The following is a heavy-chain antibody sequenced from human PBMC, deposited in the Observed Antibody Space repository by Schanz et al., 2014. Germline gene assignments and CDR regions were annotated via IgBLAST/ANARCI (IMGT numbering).Heavy chain of an antibody. J-gene: IGHJ4*02. V-gene: IGHV3-7*01. CDR2: IKKDGSEK. CDR3: ARDRRNADLDY. Sequence: EVQLVESGGGLVQPGGSLRLSCAASGFTFSGFWMTWVRQAPGKGLEWVANIKKDGSEKYYVDSVKGRFTISRDNAKNSLFLQMNSLRPEDTALYYCARDRRNADLDYWGQGTLVTVSS. CDR1: GFTFSGFW. D-gene: IGHD1-1*01.